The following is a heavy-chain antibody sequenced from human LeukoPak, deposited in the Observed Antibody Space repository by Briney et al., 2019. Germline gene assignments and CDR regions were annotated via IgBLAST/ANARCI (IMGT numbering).Heavy chain of an antibody. Sequence: PWGTLALTVPCSGGSIRSYYWSWIRRPPGKGRGGIGYIYYSGSTNYNPSLKSRVTISVDTSKNQFSLKLSSVTAADTAVYYCARGGTVVTPTDYYYYYMDVWGKGTTVTVSS. V-gene: IGHV4-59*08. CDR2: IYYSGST. CDR1: GGSIRSYY. D-gene: IGHD4-23*01. CDR3: ARGGTVVTPTDYYYYYMDV. J-gene: IGHJ6*03.